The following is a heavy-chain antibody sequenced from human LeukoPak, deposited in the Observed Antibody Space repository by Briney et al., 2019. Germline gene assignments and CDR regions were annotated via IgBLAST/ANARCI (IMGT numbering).Heavy chain of an antibody. D-gene: IGHD5-18*01. V-gene: IGHV6-1*01. CDR1: GDTVSSNSAA. CDR3: VFQLWLSGTFDY. J-gene: IGHJ4*02. CDR2: TYYRSKWYN. Sequence: SQTLSLTCAISGDTVSSNSAAWNWIRQSPSRRLQWLARTYYRSKWYNDYAVSVKSRITINPDTSKNQFSLQLNSVTPEDTAVYYCVFQLWLSGTFDYWGQGTLVTVSS.